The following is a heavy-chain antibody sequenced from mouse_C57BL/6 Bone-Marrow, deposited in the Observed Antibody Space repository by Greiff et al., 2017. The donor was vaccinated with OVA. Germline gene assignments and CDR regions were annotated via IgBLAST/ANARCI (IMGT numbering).Heavy chain of an antibody. D-gene: IGHD1-1*01. V-gene: IGHV1-69*01. CDR3: TTVTTVGE. J-gene: IGHJ1*03. CDR2: IDPSDSYT. Sequence: VQLQQPGAELVMPGASVKLSCKASGYTFNSYWMHWVKQRPGQGLEWIGEIDPSDSYTNYNQKFKGKSTLTVDKSSSTAYLQLSSLTSEDTAVYYCTTVTTVGEGGTGTTVTVSS. CDR1: GYTFNSYW.